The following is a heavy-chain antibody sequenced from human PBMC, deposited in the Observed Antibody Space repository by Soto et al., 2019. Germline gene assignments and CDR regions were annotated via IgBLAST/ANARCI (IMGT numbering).Heavy chain of an antibody. D-gene: IGHD6-19*01. Sequence: GGSLRLSCAASGFTFSSHAMSWVRQAPGKGLEWVSAISDSRGTSYYADSVKGRVTISRASSKNTLYLQMNSLRAEDSAVYFCAKSDSSGWYHHFQHWGQGTPVTASS. CDR3: AKSDSSGWYHHFQH. J-gene: IGHJ1*01. V-gene: IGHV3-23*01. CDR2: ISDSRGTS. CDR1: GFTFSSHA.